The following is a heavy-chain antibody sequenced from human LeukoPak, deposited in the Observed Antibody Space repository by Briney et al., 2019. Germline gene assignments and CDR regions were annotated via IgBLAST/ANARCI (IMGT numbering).Heavy chain of an antibody. CDR2: ISGRGDST. CDR1: GFTFSSYA. Sequence: PGGSLRLSCAASGFTFSSYAMTWVRQAPGKGLEWVSAISGRGDSTYYADSVKGRFTISRDNSKNTLYLQMNSLRAEDTAVYYCAKDKLWTSRIAAIHSLRLGVVDYWGQGTLVTVSS. CDR3: AKDKLWTSRIAAIHSLRLGVVDY. J-gene: IGHJ4*02. D-gene: IGHD6-25*01. V-gene: IGHV3-23*01.